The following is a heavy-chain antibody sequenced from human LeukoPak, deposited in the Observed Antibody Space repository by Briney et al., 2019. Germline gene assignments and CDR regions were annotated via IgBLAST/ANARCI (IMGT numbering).Heavy chain of an antibody. D-gene: IGHD4-11*01. CDR2: IYYSGST. V-gene: IGHV4-59*08. CDR1: GVPISSYY. Sequence: AGTLSLTCAVSGVPISSYYWTWIRQPPGKALEWVGFIYYSGSTHYNPSLKGRVTISVDTSKNHFSLRLSSVTAADTAVYYCARRGDYDAFDIWGQGTLVTVSS. J-gene: IGHJ3*02. CDR3: ARRGDYDAFDI.